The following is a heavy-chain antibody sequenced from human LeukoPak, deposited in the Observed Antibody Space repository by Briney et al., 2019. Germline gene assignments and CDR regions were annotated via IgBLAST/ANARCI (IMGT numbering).Heavy chain of an antibody. CDR3: ALGYAMNY. CDR2: ISNSGGSGSA. V-gene: IGHV3-23*01. Sequence: GGSLRLSCAASGFTFRSYAMSWVRQAPGKGLEWVSGISNSGGSGSAYYADSVKGRITIFRDNSKNTLCLQMNSLRVEDTAVYYCALGYAMNYWGQGTLVTVSS. D-gene: IGHD2-8*01. J-gene: IGHJ4*02. CDR1: GFTFRSYA.